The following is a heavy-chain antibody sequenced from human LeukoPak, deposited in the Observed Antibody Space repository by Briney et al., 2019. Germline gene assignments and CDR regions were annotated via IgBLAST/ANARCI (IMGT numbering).Heavy chain of an antibody. CDR1: GYTFTSYY. CDR2: INPSGGST. Sequence: ASVKVSCKASGYTFTSYYMHWVRQAPGQGLEWMGIINPSGGSTSYAQKFQGRVTMTTDTSTSTAYMELRSLRSDDTAVYYCARFLPGYCSSTSCYGPENYYYYYYGMDVWGQGTTVTVSS. D-gene: IGHD2-2*01. J-gene: IGHJ6*02. CDR3: ARFLPGYCSSTSCYGPENYYYYYYGMDV. V-gene: IGHV1-46*01.